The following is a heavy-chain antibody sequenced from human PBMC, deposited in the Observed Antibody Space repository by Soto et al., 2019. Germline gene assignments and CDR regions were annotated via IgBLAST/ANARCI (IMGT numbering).Heavy chain of an antibody. Sequence: QVQLVQSGTEVKKPGSSVKVSCKASGVTFRNYPINWVRQAPGQGLEWMGSIFPLTDIPDYAQNFQARLWIRADKSSSTSYMELSSLTSDDTAMYFCARGPLVVLNYFESWGQGTLVTVSS. CDR1: GVTFRNYP. CDR3: ARGPLVVLNYFES. V-gene: IGHV1-69*02. CDR2: IFPLTDIP. J-gene: IGHJ4*02.